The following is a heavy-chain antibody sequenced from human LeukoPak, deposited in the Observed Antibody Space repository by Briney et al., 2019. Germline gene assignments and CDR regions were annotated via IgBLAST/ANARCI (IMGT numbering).Heavy chain of an antibody. CDR3: ANLRDYVYLFDY. Sequence: PGGSLRLSCAASGFTLSSYAMSWVRQAPEKGLEWVSAISGSGGSTYYADSVKGRFTISRDNSKNTLYLQMNSLRAEDTAVYYCANLRDYVYLFDYWGQGTLVTVSS. CDR2: ISGSGGST. V-gene: IGHV3-23*01. D-gene: IGHD4-17*01. J-gene: IGHJ4*02. CDR1: GFTLSSYA.